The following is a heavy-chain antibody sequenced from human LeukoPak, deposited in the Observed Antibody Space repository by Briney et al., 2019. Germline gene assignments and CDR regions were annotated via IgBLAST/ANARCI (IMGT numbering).Heavy chain of an antibody. CDR3: ARGRLGSGSQYDAFDI. V-gene: IGHV1-2*02. Sequence: GASVKVSCKASGYTFTGYYMHWVRQAPGQGLEWMGWINPNSGDTNYAQKFQGRVTMTRDTFISTAYMELSRLTSDDTAVFYCARGRLGSGSQYDAFDIWGQGTMVTVSS. CDR1: GYTFTGYY. D-gene: IGHD3-10*01. J-gene: IGHJ3*02. CDR2: INPNSGDT.